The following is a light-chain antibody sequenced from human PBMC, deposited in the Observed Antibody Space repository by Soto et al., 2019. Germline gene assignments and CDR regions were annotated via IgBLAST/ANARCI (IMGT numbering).Light chain of an antibody. CDR2: GAS. V-gene: IGKV1-39*01. CDR1: LSIITY. Sequence: IQMTQTPSSLSASVGDRVTITCRASLSIITYLNWYHQKPGKAPKLLIFGASSLQSGVPSRFSGSGSRTDFTLTINSLQPEDFATYCCQQTSAAPFTFGPGTRLEIK. CDR3: QQTSAAPFT. J-gene: IGKJ5*01.